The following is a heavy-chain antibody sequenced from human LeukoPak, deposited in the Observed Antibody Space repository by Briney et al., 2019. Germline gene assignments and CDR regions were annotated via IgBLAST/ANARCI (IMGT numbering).Heavy chain of an antibody. V-gene: IGHV4-39*07. CDR2: IYYSGST. J-gene: IGHJ3*02. CDR1: GGSISSSSYY. CDR3: ARADYGDLNDAFDI. Sequence: PSETLSLTCTVSGGSISSSSYYWGWIRQPPGKGLEWIGSIYYSGSTYYKPSLKSRVTISLDTSKNQFSLKLSSVTAADTAVYYCARADYGDLNDAFDIWGQGTMVTVSS. D-gene: IGHD4-17*01.